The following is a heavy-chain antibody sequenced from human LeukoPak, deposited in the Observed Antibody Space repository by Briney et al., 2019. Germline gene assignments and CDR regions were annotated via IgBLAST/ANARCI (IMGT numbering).Heavy chain of an antibody. CDR2: ISGSGSST. Sequence: GGSLTLSCAASGFTFSSYAMSWLRQAPGKGREWVSPISGSGSSTYYADSVKGRFPISRDNSKDTLYLQLVSLIAEDTTVYYCVTDQNLTWGQGTLVTVSS. CDR1: GFTFSSYA. CDR3: VTDQNLT. J-gene: IGHJ5*01. V-gene: IGHV3-23*01. D-gene: IGHD1-14*01.